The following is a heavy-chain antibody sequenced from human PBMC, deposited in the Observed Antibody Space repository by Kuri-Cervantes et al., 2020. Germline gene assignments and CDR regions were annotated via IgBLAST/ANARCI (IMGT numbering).Heavy chain of an antibody. V-gene: IGHV3-23*01. Sequence: GESLKISCAASGFTFSSYAMSWVRQAPGKGLEWVSAISGSGGSTYYADSVKGRFTISRDNSKNTLFLQMDSLRAEDTAVYYCVRQRRIPKRRGTPSYDYYGMDVWGQGTSVTVSS. CDR1: GFTFSSYA. CDR2: ISGSGGST. CDR3: VRQRRIPKRRGTPSYDYYGMDV. J-gene: IGHJ6*02. D-gene: IGHD1-1*01.